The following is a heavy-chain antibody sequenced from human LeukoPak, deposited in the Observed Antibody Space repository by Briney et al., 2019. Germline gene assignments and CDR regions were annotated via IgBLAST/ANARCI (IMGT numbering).Heavy chain of an antibody. Sequence: GGSLRLSCSASGFSFRTHGMSWVRQAPGKGLEWVALIRYDGSNEYYVDSVKGRFTISRDNSKNTLYLQMNSLKPEDTAVYYCAKDGGNRGYSFGQGGDYFYYMDVWGKGTTVTASS. V-gene: IGHV3-30*02. D-gene: IGHD5-18*01. CDR3: AKDGGNRGYSFGQGGDYFYYMDV. CDR2: IRYDGSNE. J-gene: IGHJ6*03. CDR1: GFSFRTHG.